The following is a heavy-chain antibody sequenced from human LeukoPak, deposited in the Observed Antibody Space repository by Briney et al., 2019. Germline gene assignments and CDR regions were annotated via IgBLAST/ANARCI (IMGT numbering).Heavy chain of an antibody. Sequence: GGSLRLSCAASGFTFNTYAMHWVRQAPGKGLEWVAVISYDASNKFYANSVKGRFAISRDNSKNTLYLQMNSLRDEDTAVYYCARDANWGSTDYWGQGTLVIVSS. D-gene: IGHD7-27*01. CDR3: ARDANWGSTDY. CDR1: GFTFNTYA. V-gene: IGHV3-30*09. J-gene: IGHJ4*02. CDR2: ISYDASNK.